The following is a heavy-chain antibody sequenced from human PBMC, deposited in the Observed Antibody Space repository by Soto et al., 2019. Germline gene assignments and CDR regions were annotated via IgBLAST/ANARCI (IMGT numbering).Heavy chain of an antibody. J-gene: IGHJ4*02. Sequence: EVHLVESGGGLVQTGGSLRLSCAIFESTVSRDWMNWVRQAPGKGLEWVAHINQDGSEKYYVDSVKGRFTISRDKAMKRLYLQKNGVCPAERGMYDCSGGVGDAFWGQGTRVNVSS. CDR1: ESTVSRDW. D-gene: IGHD3-16*01. V-gene: IGHV3-7*04. CDR2: INQDGSEK. CDR3: SGGVGDAF.